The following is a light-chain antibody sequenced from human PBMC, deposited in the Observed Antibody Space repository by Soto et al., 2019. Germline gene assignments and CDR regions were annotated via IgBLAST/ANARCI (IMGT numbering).Light chain of an antibody. CDR1: QSLLHSNGYNY. Sequence: DIVMTQSPLSLPVTPGEPASIFCRSSQSLLHSNGYNYLDWYLQKPGQSPQLLIYLGSNRASGVPDRFSGSGSGTEFTLSISSLQSEDFAVYHCQQHNNWPWTFGQGTKVDIK. CDR2: LGS. CDR3: QQHNNWPWT. J-gene: IGKJ1*01. V-gene: IGKV2-28*01.